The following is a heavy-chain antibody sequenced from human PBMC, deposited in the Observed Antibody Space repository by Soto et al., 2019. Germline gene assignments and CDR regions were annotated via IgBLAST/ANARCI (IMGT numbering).Heavy chain of an antibody. CDR2: VNPIGGTT. CDR1: GYSFTNYY. V-gene: IGHV1-46*01. CDR3: ARDPGIAVADSDPYYYGMDV. J-gene: IGHJ6*02. D-gene: IGHD6-19*01. Sequence: ASVKVSCKASGYSFTNYYMHWVRQAPGQGLEWMGLVNPIGGTTTYAHNFQGRVTMTRDTSTNTIYMELSSLTSEDTAVYYCARDPGIAVADSDPYYYGMDVWGLGTTVTVSS.